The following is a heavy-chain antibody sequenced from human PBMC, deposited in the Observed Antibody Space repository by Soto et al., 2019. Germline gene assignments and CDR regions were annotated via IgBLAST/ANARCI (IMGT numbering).Heavy chain of an antibody. J-gene: IGHJ6*01. CDR3: SGTVEIPYIHGMDV. Sequence: QVQLVQSGAEVKKPGSSVRVSCKASGGTLRSHAINWVRQAPGQGLEWMGGIIPIFGSPNYVQKFQGRVTMTADDYSITAYMVLRSLRSEDTAVYYCSGTVEIPYIHGMDVWGQGTTVTVSS. V-gene: IGHV1-69*01. CDR2: IIPIFGSP. CDR1: GGTLRSHA. D-gene: IGHD4-4*01.